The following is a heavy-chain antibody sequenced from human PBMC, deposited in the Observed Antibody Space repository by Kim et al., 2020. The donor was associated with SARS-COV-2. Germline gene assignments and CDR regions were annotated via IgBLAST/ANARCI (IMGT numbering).Heavy chain of an antibody. CDR1: GFTFSSYA. V-gene: IGHV3-30*04. D-gene: IGHD2-15*01. CDR2: ISYDGSNK. CDR3: ARVGCSGGSCSSRVIYYFDY. J-gene: IGHJ4*02. Sequence: GGSLRLSCAASGFTFSSYAMHWVRQAPGKGLEWVAVISYDGSNKYYADSVKGRFTISRDNSKNTLYLQMNSLRAEDTAVYYCARVGCSGGSCSSRVIYYFDYWGQGTLVTVSS.